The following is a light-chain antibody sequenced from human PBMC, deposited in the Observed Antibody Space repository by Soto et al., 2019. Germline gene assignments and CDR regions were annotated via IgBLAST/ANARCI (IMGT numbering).Light chain of an antibody. CDR1: SSNIGAGYD. CDR3: QSYDSSLSGWM. CDR2: GNS. V-gene: IGLV1-40*01. J-gene: IGLJ3*02. Sequence: QSVLTQPPSVSGAQGQRVTISCTGSSSNIGAGYDVHWYQQLPGTAPKLLIYGNSNRPSGVPDRFSGSKSGTSASLAITGLLAEDDADYYCQSYDSSLSGWMFGGGTKLTVL.